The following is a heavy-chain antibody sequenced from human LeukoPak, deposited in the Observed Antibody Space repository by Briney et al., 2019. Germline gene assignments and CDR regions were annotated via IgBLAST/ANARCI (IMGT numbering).Heavy chain of an antibody. CDR2: IYTSGRT. CDR3: ARAYYYDSSGYPFDY. Sequence: SQTLSLTCTVSGGSISSGSYYWSWIRQSAGKGLEWIGRIYTSGRTTYNPSLKSRVTISVDLPKNQFSLKLSSVTAADTAVYYCARAYYYDSSGYPFDYWGQGTLVTVSS. CDR1: GGSISSGSYY. V-gene: IGHV4-61*02. D-gene: IGHD3-22*01. J-gene: IGHJ4*02.